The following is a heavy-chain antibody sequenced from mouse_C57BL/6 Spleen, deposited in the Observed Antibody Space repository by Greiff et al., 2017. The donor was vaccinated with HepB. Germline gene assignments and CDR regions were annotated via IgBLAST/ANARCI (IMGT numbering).Heavy chain of an antibody. J-gene: IGHJ3*01. CDR3: AREGSQLTGTIAY. Sequence: VQLQQSGPELVKPGASVKIFCKASGYAFSSSWMNWVKQRPGKGLEWIGRIYPGDGDTNYNGKFKGKATLTADKSSSTAYMQLSSLTSEDSAVYFCAREGSQLTGTIAYWGQGTLVTVSA. CDR1: GYAFSSSW. CDR2: IYPGDGDT. D-gene: IGHD4-1*01. V-gene: IGHV1-82*01.